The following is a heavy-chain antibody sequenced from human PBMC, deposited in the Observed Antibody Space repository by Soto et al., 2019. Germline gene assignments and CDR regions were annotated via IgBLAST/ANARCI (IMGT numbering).Heavy chain of an antibody. CDR3: ASPGIAVAGRSVFDY. Sequence: QVQLVQSGAEVKKPGSSVKVSCKASGDTFSSYAINWIRQAPGQGLEWMGGIIPLFGAGNYAQKFQGRVTITADESTSTVYMELRSLRSEHTAVYYFASPGIAVAGRSVFDYWGQGTPVTVSS. V-gene: IGHV1-69*01. J-gene: IGHJ4*02. CDR1: GDTFSSYA. CDR2: IIPLFGAG. D-gene: IGHD6-19*01.